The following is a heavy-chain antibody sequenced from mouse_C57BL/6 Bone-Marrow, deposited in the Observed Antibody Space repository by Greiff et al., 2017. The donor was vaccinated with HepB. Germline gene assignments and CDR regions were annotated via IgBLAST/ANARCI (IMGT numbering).Heavy chain of an antibody. CDR2: INPNNGGT. Sequence: EVQLQQSGPELVKPGASVKISCKASGYTFTDYYMNWVKQSHGKSLEWIGDINPNNGGTSYNQKFKGKATLTVDKSSSTAYMELRSLTSEDSAVCYCARLFNWVLFDYWGQGTTLTVSS. V-gene: IGHV1-26*01. CDR1: GYTFTDYY. CDR3: ARLFNWVLFDY. D-gene: IGHD4-1*01. J-gene: IGHJ2*01.